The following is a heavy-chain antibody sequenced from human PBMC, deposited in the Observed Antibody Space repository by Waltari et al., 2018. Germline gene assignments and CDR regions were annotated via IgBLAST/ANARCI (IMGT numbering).Heavy chain of an antibody. Sequence: QVQLVQSGSELKKPGASVKISCKASGYIFTNYAINWVRQAPGQGLELMGWIITSTGNPTYAQGFTGRFVFSLDTSVSTAYLEINNLKTEDTAVYFCTREVVPATSIVVNWFDPWGQGTQVTVSS. CDR2: IITSTGNP. CDR1: GYIFTNYA. J-gene: IGHJ5*02. D-gene: IGHD1-26*01. V-gene: IGHV7-4-1*02. CDR3: TREVVPATSIVVNWFDP.